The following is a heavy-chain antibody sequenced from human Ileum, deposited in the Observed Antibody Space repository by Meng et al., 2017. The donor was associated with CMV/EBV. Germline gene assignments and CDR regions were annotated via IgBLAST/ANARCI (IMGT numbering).Heavy chain of an antibody. J-gene: IGHJ4*02. CDR3: ARGGQGNTAFHY. V-gene: IGHV1-46*01. Sequence: QVHVAQCGAEGKKPGASGKFSCKACGYPVTSYYMHWVRQAPGQGLEWMGVFNPSGGYTNYAQDFKGRVTMTRDTSISTAYMELSRLTSDDTAVYYCARGGQGNTAFHYWGQGTLVTVSS. D-gene: IGHD2/OR15-2a*01. CDR1: GYPVTSYY. CDR2: FNPSGGYT.